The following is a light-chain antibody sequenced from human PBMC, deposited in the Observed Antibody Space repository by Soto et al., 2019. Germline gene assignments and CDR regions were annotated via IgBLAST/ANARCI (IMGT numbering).Light chain of an antibody. CDR2: GAF. CDR1: QSVSSA. Sequence: ERVMTQAPATLSVSPGERATLSCRASQSVSSALAWYQQKPGQGPRLLIYGAFNRATGDPARFSGNGSGTEVTFTVSSRQSEGFPVHLFQQYNSWPLTFGGGTKVEIK. CDR3: QQYNSWPLT. V-gene: IGKV3-15*01. J-gene: IGKJ4*01.